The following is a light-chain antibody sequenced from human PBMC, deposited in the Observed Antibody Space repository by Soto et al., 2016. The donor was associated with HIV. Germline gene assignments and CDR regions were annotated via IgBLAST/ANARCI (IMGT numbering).Light chain of an antibody. J-gene: IGKJ1*01. CDR1: QSISSW. CDR2: KAS. V-gene: IGKV1-5*03. Sequence: DIQMTQSPSTLSASVGDRVTITCRASQSISSWVAWYQQKPGKAPNLLIYKASNLESGVPSRFSGGGSGTDFTLTISCLQSEDFATYYCQQYYSYPRTFGQGTKVEIK. CDR3: QQYYSYPRT.